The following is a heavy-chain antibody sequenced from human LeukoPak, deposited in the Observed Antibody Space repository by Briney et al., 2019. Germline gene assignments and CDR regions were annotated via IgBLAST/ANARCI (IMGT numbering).Heavy chain of an antibody. D-gene: IGHD3-16*02. J-gene: IGHJ6*04. CDR3: ARGSKGMITFGGVIGIPYYYYYGMDV. V-gene: IGHV4-31*03. Sequence: SQTLSLTCTVSGGSISSGGYYWSWIRQHPGKGLEWIGYIYYSGSTYYNPSLKSRVTISVDTSKNQFSLKLSSVTAADTAVYYCARGSKGMITFGGVIGIPYYYYYGMDVWGKGTTVTVSS. CDR2: IYYSGST. CDR1: GGSISSGGYY.